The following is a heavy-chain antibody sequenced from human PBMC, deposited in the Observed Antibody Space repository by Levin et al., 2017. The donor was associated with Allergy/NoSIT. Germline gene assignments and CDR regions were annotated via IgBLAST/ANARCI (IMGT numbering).Heavy chain of an antibody. CDR3: ARGVGGYDYFDY. Sequence: SETLSLTCTVSGGSISSGSYYWSWIRQPAGKGLEWIGRIYTSGSTNYNPSLKSRVTISVDTSKNQFSLKLSSVTAADTAVYYCARGVGGYDYFDYWGQGTLVTVSS. CDR2: IYTSGST. D-gene: IGHD5-12*01. V-gene: IGHV4-61*02. J-gene: IGHJ4*02. CDR1: GGSISSGSYY.